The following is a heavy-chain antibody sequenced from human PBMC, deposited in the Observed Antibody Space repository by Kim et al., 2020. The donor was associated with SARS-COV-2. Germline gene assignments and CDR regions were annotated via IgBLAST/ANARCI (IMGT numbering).Heavy chain of an antibody. CDR2: IWYDSSRK. J-gene: IGHJ4*02. Sequence: GGSLRLSCAASGYIFSDYGMHWVRQAPGKGLEWVVVIWYDSSRKYYAETVKGRFTISRDDAKKMVYLQMNSLRADDTAVYYCARDPSGWAFDYWGQGTL. D-gene: IGHD6-19*01. CDR3: ARDPSGWAFDY. V-gene: IGHV3-33*01. CDR1: GYIFSDYG.